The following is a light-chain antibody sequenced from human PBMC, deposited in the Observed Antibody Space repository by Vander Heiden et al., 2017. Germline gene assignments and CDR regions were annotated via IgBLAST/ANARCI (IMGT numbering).Light chain of an antibody. V-gene: IGLV1-44*01. CDR3: ATWDDSLKGWV. CDR2: SNS. J-gene: IGLJ3*02. Sequence: HSVLTPPLSASGTPGHRVTISCSGSDSNIAYNTVNWYQQLPGTAPKLLIYSNSQRPSGVPDRFSASLAISELQSEDEADYYCATWDDSLKGWVFGGGTKLTVL. CDR1: DSNIAYNT.